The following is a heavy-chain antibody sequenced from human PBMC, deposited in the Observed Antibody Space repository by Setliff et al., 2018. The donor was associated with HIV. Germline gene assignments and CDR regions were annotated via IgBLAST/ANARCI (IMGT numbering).Heavy chain of an antibody. J-gene: IGHJ6*02. V-gene: IGHV1-8*02. D-gene: IGHD3-10*01. Sequence: ASVKVSCKASGYALTTYDINWVRQATGQGLEWMGWMNPKTGNTVYEQNFQGRVTMTRDTSIDTAYMELSSLRSEDTAVYYCARKVGVTTYYYSSGSIKGALDVWGQGTKVTVS. CDR1: GYALTTYD. CDR2: MNPKTGNT. CDR3: ARKVGVTTYYYSSGSIKGALDV.